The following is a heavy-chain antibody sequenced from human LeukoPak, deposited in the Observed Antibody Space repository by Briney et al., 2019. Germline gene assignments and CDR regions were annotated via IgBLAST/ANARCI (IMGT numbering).Heavy chain of an antibody. CDR1: GGSISSSNYY. CDR3: ARVRGNYYGSGPYYFDY. J-gene: IGHJ4*02. V-gene: IGHV4-39*07. CDR2: IYYSGST. Sequence: PSETLSLTCTVSGGSISSSNYYWGWVRQPPGKGLEWIGTIYYSGSTYYNPSLRSRVTISVDTSKNQFSLKLSSVTAADTAVYYCARVRGNYYGSGPYYFDYWGQGTLVTVSS. D-gene: IGHD3-10*01.